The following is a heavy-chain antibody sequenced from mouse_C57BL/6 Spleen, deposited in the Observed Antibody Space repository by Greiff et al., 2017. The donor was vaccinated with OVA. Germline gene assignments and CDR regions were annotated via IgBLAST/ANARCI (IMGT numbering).Heavy chain of an antibody. CDR3: ARRNYYGSSYPFAY. CDR1: GYTFTGYW. J-gene: IGHJ3*01. CDR2: SLPGSGST. V-gene: IGHV1-9*01. Sequence: QVQLKQSGAELMKPGASVKLSCKATGYTFTGYWIEWVKQRPGHGLEWIGESLPGSGSTNYNEKFKGKATLTADTSSNTAYMQLSSLTTEDSAIYYCARRNYYGSSYPFAYWGQGTLVTVSA. D-gene: IGHD1-1*01.